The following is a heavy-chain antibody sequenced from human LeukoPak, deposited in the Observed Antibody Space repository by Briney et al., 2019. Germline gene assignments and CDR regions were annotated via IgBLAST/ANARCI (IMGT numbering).Heavy chain of an antibody. J-gene: IGHJ4*02. CDR3: ASGDCSSTSCLIDY. CDR2: INHSVST. D-gene: IGHD2-2*01. V-gene: IGHV4-34*01. Sequence: SETLSLTCAVYGGSFSGYYWSWIRQPPGKGLEWIGEINHSVSTNYNPSLKSRVTISVDTSKNQFSLKLSSVTAADTAVYYCASGDCSSTSCLIDYWGQGTLVTVSS. CDR1: GGSFSGYY.